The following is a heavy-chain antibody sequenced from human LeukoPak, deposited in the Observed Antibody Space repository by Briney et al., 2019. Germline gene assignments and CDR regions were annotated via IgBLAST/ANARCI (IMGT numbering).Heavy chain of an antibody. CDR1: GFTFSSYS. D-gene: IGHD3-9*01. CDR2: IKSKTDGGTT. V-gene: IGHV3-15*01. J-gene: IGHJ4*02. Sequence: PGGSLRLSCAASGFTFSSYSMNWVRQAPGKGLEWVGRIKSKTDGGTTDYAAPVKGRFTISRDDSKNTLYLQMNSLKTGDTAVYYCTTVPKLYYDILTGYYIFDYWGQGTLVTVSS. CDR3: TTVPKLYYDILTGYYIFDY.